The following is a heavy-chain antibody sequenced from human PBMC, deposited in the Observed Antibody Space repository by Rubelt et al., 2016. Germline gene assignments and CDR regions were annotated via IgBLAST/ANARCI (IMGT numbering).Heavy chain of an antibody. J-gene: IGHJ4*02. CDR3: ARDRAGGSFDY. D-gene: IGHD3-16*01. CDR2: ITSTSGTI. Sequence: EVQLVESGGGLVQPGGSLRLSCAASGFTFSSYSMNWVRQAPGKGLEWLSFITSTSGTIYYADSVKGRFTISRGNAKNSLYLQVNSRGAEDTAVDYCARDRAGGSFDYWGQGTLVTVSA. CDR1: GFTFSSYS. V-gene: IGHV3-48*04.